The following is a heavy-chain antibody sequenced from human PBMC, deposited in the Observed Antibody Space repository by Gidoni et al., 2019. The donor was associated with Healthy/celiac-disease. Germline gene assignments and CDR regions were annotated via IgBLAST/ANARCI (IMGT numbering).Heavy chain of an antibody. J-gene: IGHJ5*02. V-gene: IGHV6-1*01. CDR2: TYYRSKWNN. D-gene: IGHD6-19*01. Sequence: QVQLQQSGPGLVKPLQTLSLTCAISGVSASRNSAAWNWIRQSPPRGLEWLGRTYYRSKWNNDYAVSVKSRKATNPDATKNKFSRQLNSVTPEDRAVYYCARGPNRSGWYYWFDPWGQGTLVTVSS. CDR3: ARGPNRSGWYYWFDP. CDR1: GVSASRNSAA.